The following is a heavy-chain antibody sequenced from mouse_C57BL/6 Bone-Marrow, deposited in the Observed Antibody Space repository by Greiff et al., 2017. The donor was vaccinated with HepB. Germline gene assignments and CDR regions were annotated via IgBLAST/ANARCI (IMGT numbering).Heavy chain of an antibody. Sequence: EVMLVESGGGLVKPGGSLKLSCAASGFTFSDYGMHWVRQAPEKGLEWVAYISSGGSTIYYADTVKGRFTISRDNAKNTLFLQMTSLRSEDTAMYYCAREDYDVAWFAYWGQGTLVTVSA. CDR2: ISSGGSTI. V-gene: IGHV5-17*01. CDR1: GFTFSDYG. J-gene: IGHJ3*01. D-gene: IGHD2-4*01. CDR3: AREDYDVAWFAY.